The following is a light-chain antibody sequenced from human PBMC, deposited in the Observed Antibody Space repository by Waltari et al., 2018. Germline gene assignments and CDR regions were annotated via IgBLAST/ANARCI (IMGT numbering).Light chain of an antibody. CDR1: NIGSKS. V-gene: IGLV3-21*03. CDR2: DDS. J-gene: IGLJ2*01. Sequence: SYVLTQPPSVSVAPGKTARITCGGNNIGSKSVPWYQQKPGQAPVLVVYDDSDRPSGSPERFSGSNSGNTATLTISRVEAGDEADYYCQVWDSSSDRVVFGGGTKLTVL. CDR3: QVWDSSSDRVV.